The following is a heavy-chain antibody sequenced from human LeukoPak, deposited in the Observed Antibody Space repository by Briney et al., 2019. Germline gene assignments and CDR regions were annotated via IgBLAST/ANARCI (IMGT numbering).Heavy chain of an antibody. V-gene: IGHV3-23*01. D-gene: IGHD3-22*01. J-gene: IGHJ4*02. CDR1: GFTFSSYA. Sequence: PGGSLRLSCAASGFTFSSYAMSWVRQAPGKGLEWVSAISGSGGSTYYADSVKGRFTISRDNSKNTLYLQMNSLRAEDTAVYYCAKPSIPPTYYYDSSGYYEGYYFDYWGQGTLVTVSS. CDR2: ISGSGGST. CDR3: AKPSIPPTYYYDSSGYYEGYYFDY.